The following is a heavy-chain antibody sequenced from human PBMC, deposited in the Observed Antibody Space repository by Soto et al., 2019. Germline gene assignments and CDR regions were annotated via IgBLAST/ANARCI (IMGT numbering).Heavy chain of an antibody. J-gene: IGHJ4*02. Sequence: EVQLVESGGGLVKPGRSLRLSCAASGFTFSNYNMHWVRQAPGKGLEWVSAISSSRSNIYYADSVKGRFTISRDKANNSRDQHKNRLNAEEKGVYYCARGSAEGGRAGIDHWGQGTLVTVSS. CDR2: ISSSRSNI. CDR1: GFTFSNYN. CDR3: ARGSAEGGRAGIDH. V-gene: IGHV3-21*01. D-gene: IGHD6-19*01.